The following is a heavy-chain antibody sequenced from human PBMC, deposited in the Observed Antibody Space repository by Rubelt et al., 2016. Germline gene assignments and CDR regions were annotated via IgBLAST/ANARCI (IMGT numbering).Heavy chain of an antibody. CDR2: INNSGGT. Sequence: QLQLQESGPGLVKPSETLSLTCTVSGDSISRNSYYWGWIRQPPGKGLEWIGSINNSGGTYYNPSLKSRVTISVDTSNNQVSRRLGSGTAADTAVYYCARLQWELSTIDFWGQGTLVTVSS. V-gene: IGHV4-39*07. CDR1: GDSISRNSYY. D-gene: IGHD1-26*01. CDR3: ARLQWELSTIDF. J-gene: IGHJ4*02.